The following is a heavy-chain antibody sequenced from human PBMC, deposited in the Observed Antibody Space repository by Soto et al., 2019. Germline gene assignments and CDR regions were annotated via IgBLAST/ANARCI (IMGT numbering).Heavy chain of an antibody. Sequence: QMQLVQSGAEVKKPGASVKVSCKASGYTFTSYYIHWVRQRQAPGQGLEWLGIINPSGGTTTYAQRFQGRVTMTRDTSTNTVYMELRSLRSEETAVYYCARGAAVAGGNNCFDPWGQGTLVTVSS. CDR1: GYTFTSYY. D-gene: IGHD6-19*01. J-gene: IGHJ5*02. V-gene: IGHV1-46*01. CDR3: ARGAAVAGGNNCFDP. CDR2: INPSGGTT.